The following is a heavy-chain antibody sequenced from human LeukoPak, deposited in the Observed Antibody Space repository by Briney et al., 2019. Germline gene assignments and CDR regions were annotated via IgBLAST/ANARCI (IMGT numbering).Heavy chain of an antibody. CDR1: GFTFSSYD. V-gene: IGHV3-23*01. Sequence: GGSLRLSCAASGFTFSSYDMSWVRQAPGKGPEGVSDISGSGGSTYYADSVKGRFTISRDNSKNTLYLQMNSLRAEDTAVYYCAKRAIGSGTYQTWGQGTMVTVSS. D-gene: IGHD3-10*01. CDR2: ISGSGGST. J-gene: IGHJ3*01. CDR3: AKRAIGSGTYQT.